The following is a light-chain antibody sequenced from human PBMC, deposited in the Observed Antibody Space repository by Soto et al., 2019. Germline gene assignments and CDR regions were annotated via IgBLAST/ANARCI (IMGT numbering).Light chain of an antibody. CDR1: QSVSTY. Sequence: EIVLTQSPATLSLSPGERATLSCRASQSVSTYLAWYQQKPGQAPRLLIYDASTRATGIPARFSGSGSGTDFTLTISSLEPEXFAVYYCQQRSNWPAITFGQGTRLEIK. V-gene: IGKV3-11*01. J-gene: IGKJ5*01. CDR2: DAS. CDR3: QQRSNWPAIT.